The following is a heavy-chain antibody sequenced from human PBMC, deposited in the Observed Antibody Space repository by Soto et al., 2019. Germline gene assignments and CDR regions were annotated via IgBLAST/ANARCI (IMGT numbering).Heavy chain of an antibody. CDR1: GLTFSSYA. CDR3: AKDTPPTYYYDTTGLLGYFQH. Sequence: PGGCLRLSCVASGLTFSSYAMSWVRQAPGKGLEWVSAISGSGGTTYYADSVRGRFTISRDNSKNTLYLQMNSLRAEDTAVYSCAKDTPPTYYYDTTGLLGYFQHWGQGTLVTVSS. V-gene: IGHV3-23*01. CDR2: ISGSGGTT. J-gene: IGHJ1*01. D-gene: IGHD3-22*01.